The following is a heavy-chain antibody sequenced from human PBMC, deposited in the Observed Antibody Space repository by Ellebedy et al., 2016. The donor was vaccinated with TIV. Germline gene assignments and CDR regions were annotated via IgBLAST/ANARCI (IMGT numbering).Heavy chain of an antibody. CDR2: IIPIFGTA. Sequence: ASVKVSCXASGGTFSSYAISWVRQAPGQGLEWMGGIIPIFGTANYAQKFQGRVTITADKSTSTACMELSSLRSEDTAVYYCARAYGDYARPFDYWGQGTLVTVSS. CDR1: GGTFSSYA. J-gene: IGHJ4*02. V-gene: IGHV1-69*06. CDR3: ARAYGDYARPFDY. D-gene: IGHD4-17*01.